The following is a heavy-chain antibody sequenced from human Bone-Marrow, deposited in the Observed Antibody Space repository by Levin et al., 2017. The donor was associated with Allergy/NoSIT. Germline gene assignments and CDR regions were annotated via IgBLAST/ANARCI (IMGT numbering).Heavy chain of an antibody. J-gene: IGHJ4*02. Sequence: GESLKISCAASGFTFSSYDMHWVRQATGKGLEWVSAIGTAGDTYYPGSVKGRFTISRENAKNSLYLQMNSLRAGDAAVYYCARGSGSFWSGYYRGGEFDYWGQGTLVTVSS. CDR3: ARGSGSFWSGYYRGGEFDY. D-gene: IGHD3-3*01. CDR2: IGTAGDT. CDR1: GFTFSSYD. V-gene: IGHV3-13*01.